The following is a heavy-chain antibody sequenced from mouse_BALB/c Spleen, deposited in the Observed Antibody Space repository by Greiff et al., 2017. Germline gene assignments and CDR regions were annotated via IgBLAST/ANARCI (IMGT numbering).Heavy chain of an antibody. CDR1: GYTFTDYN. CDR3: ARRENYGNDDAMDY. D-gene: IGHD2-2*01. Sequence: EVQLQQSGPELVKPGASVKIPCKASGYTFTDYNMDWVKQSHGKSLEWIGDINPNNGGTIYNQKFKGKATLTVDKSSSTAYMELRSLTSEDTAVYYCARRENYGNDDAMDYGGQGTSVTVSS. V-gene: IGHV1-18*01. J-gene: IGHJ4*01. CDR2: INPNNGGT.